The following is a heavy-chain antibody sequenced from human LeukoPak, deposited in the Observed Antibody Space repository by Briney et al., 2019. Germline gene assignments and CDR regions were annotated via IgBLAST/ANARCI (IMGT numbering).Heavy chain of an antibody. J-gene: IGHJ4*02. CDR3: ARDSGLLTGFEY. Sequence: SQTLSLTCTVSGGSISSGNYYWGWIRQPAGRGLEWIGRIYSSGSTNYTPSLKSRVTISVDTSKNQFSLKLSSVTAADTAVYYCARDSGLLTGFEYWGQGTLVTVSS. CDR2: IYSSGST. D-gene: IGHD3-9*01. V-gene: IGHV4-61*02. CDR1: GGSISSGNYY.